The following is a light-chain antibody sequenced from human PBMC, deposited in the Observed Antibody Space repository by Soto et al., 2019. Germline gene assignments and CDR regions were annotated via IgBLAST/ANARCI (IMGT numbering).Light chain of an antibody. J-gene: IGKJ2*01. CDR3: QQNNNWPYT. CDR1: QSVSSS. CDR2: GAS. V-gene: IGKV3-15*01. Sequence: EIVMTQSPATLSVSPGERAALSCRASQSVSSSFAWYQQKPGQAPRLLIYGASTRATGIPARFSGSGSGTEFTLTISSLQSEDFAVYYCQQNNNWPYTFGQGTKLEIK.